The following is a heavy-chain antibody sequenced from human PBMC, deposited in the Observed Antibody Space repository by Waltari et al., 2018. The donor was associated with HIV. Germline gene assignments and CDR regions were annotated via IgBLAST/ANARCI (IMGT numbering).Heavy chain of an antibody. CDR3: VRDDPGYGPIDY. CDR2: IRQGNNEK. V-gene: IGHV3-7*03. D-gene: IGHD3-10*01. J-gene: IGHJ4*02. Sequence: DVYLVESGGGVVTTGGSIRLTCEASGFEFRHYSLNWVRQSPMRGLEWVAFIRQGNNEKKYLGSVRGRFVISRDNSESSVYLQMDSLREEDTATYFCVRDDPGYGPIDYWGQGTLVTV. CDR1: GFEFRHYS.